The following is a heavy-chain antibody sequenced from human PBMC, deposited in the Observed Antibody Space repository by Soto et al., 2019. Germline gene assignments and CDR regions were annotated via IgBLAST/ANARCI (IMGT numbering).Heavy chain of an antibody. Sequence: QVQLVESGGGVVQPGRSLRLSCAASGFTFSSNAMHWVRQAPGKGLEWVAVISYVGGNKYYADSVKGRFTISRDNSTNTLYLQMNSLRAEDTAVYYCARDRSPMAPYSYYYYGMDVWGQGTAVTVSS. V-gene: IGHV3-30-3*01. CDR3: ARDRSPMAPYSYYYYGMDV. CDR1: GFTFSSNA. J-gene: IGHJ6*02. CDR2: ISYVGGNK. D-gene: IGHD3-10*01.